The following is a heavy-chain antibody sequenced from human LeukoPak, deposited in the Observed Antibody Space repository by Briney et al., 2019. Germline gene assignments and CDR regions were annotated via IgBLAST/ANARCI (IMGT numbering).Heavy chain of an antibody. CDR1: GFTFDDYG. D-gene: IGHD1-26*01. CDR2: INWNGGST. Sequence: GGSPRLSCAASGFTFDDYGMSWVRQAPGKGLEWVSGINWNGGSTGYADSVKGRFTISRDNAKDSLYLQMNSLRAEDTALYYCAREGVNGSYYKRVFDYWGQGTLVTVSS. CDR3: AREGVNGSYYKRVFDY. V-gene: IGHV3-20*04. J-gene: IGHJ4*02.